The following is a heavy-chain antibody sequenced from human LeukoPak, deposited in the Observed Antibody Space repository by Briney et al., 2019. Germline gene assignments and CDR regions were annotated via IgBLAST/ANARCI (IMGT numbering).Heavy chain of an antibody. CDR2: IYPRDGST. Sequence: ASVEVSCKASGYTFTSNYIHWVRQAPGQGLEWMGMIYPRDGSTNYAQKFQGRVTVTRDTSTSTVHMELSGLRSEDTAVYYCARDQEGFDYWGQGTLVTVSS. V-gene: IGHV1-46*01. J-gene: IGHJ4*02. CDR3: ARDQEGFDY. CDR1: GYTFTSNY.